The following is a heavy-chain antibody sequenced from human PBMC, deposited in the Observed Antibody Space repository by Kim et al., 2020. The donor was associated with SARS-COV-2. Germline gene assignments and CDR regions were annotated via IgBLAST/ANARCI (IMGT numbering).Heavy chain of an antibody. Sequence: LKSRVTISVDTTKNQFSRKLSSVTAADTAVYYCARDLRYSSLKYYYGMDVWGQGTTVTVSS. V-gene: IGHV4-39*07. J-gene: IGHJ6*02. CDR3: ARDLRYSSLKYYYGMDV. D-gene: IGHD6-13*01.